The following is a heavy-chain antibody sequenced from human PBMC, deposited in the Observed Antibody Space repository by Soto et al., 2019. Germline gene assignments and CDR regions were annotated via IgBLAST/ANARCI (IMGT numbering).Heavy chain of an antibody. CDR1: GGSVSSGSYY. V-gene: IGHV4-61*01. D-gene: IGHD4-17*01. CDR3: ARELPDYGDYHFDY. CDR2: IYYSGST. J-gene: IGHJ4*02. Sequence: PSETLSLTCTVSGGSVSSGSYYWSWIRQPPGKGLEWIGYIYYSGSTNYNPSLKSRVTISVDTSKNQFSLKLSSVTAADTAVYYCARELPDYGDYHFDYWGQGTLVTVSS.